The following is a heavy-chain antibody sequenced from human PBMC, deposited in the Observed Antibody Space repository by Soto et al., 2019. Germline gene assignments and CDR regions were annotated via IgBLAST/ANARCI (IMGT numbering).Heavy chain of an antibody. J-gene: IGHJ6*03. V-gene: IGHV3-15*01. Sequence: GGSLRLSCAASGFTFSNAWMSWVRQAPGKGLEWVGRIKSKTDGGTTDYAAPVKGRFTISRDDSKNTLYLQMNSLKTEDTAVYYCTADYYGSGSYRTSYYYYMDVWGKGTTVTVSS. CDR3: TADYYGSGSYRTSYYYYMDV. D-gene: IGHD3-10*01. CDR2: IKSKTDGGTT. CDR1: GFTFSNAW.